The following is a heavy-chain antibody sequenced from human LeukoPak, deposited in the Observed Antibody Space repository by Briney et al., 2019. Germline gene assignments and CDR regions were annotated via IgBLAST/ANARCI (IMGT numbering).Heavy chain of an antibody. CDR2: IIPIFGTA. V-gene: IGHV1-69*13. Sequence: SVKVTCKASGGTFSSYAISWVRQAPGQGLEWMGGIIPIFGTANYAQKFQGRVTITADESTSTAYMELSSLRSEDTAVYYCARRGYYGSGSYYSGFDYWGQGTLVTVSS. J-gene: IGHJ4*02. CDR3: ARRGYYGSGSYYSGFDY. D-gene: IGHD3-10*01. CDR1: GGTFSSYA.